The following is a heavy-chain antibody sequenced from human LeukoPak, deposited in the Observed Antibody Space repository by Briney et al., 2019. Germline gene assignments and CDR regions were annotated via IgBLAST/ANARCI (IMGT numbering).Heavy chain of an antibody. D-gene: IGHD6-19*01. CDR2: ISCYNGDT. CDR1: GYPFNKFG. V-gene: IGHV1-18*01. J-gene: IGHJ3*02. CDR3: ARDESTTRVYSSGWYDAFNI. Sequence: GASVKVSCKASGYPFNKFGITWVRQAPGQGLEWMGWISCYNGDTHYAQKLQGRVTMTTDTSTSTAYMELRSLRSDDTAVYYCARDESTTRVYSSGWYDAFNIWGQGTMVTVSS.